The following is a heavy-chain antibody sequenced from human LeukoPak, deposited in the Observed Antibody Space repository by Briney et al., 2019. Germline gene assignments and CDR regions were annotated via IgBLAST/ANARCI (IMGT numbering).Heavy chain of an antibody. J-gene: IGHJ5*02. Sequence: GASVKVSCKASGGTFSSYAISWVRQAPGQGLEWMGGIIPIFGTANYAQKFQGRVTITADNSTSTAYMELSSLRSEDTAVYYCARAGELRYFDSFDLWGQGTLVTVSS. CDR1: GGTFSSYA. CDR2: IIPIFGTA. CDR3: ARAGELRYFDSFDL. D-gene: IGHD3-9*01. V-gene: IGHV1-69*06.